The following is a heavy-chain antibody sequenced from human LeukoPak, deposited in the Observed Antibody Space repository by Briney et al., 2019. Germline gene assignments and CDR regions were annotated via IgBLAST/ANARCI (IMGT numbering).Heavy chain of an antibody. Sequence: QPSETLSLTCIVSGGFIDSAGYYYTWIRQHPVKGLEWIGYIYYSGRSSYNPSLKSRVTISVDTSKNQFSLNLSSVTAADTAVYYCARVGTASRLNWFDPWGQGTLVTVSS. V-gene: IGHV4-31*03. J-gene: IGHJ5*02. CDR3: ARVGTASRLNWFDP. CDR2: IYYSGRS. D-gene: IGHD5-18*01. CDR1: GGFIDSAGYY.